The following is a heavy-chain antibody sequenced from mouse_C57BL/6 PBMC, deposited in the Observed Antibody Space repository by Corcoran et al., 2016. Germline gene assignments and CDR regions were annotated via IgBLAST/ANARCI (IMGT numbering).Heavy chain of an antibody. CDR2: INPNNGGT. Sequence: EVQLQQSGPELVKPGASVKISCKASGYTFTDYYMNWVKQSHGKSLEWIGDINPNNGGTSYNQKLKGKATLTVDKSSSTAYMELRSLTSEDSAVYYCARELGQWFAYWGQGTLVTVSA. V-gene: IGHV1-26*01. CDR1: GYTFTDYY. CDR3: ARELGQWFAY. D-gene: IGHD4-1*01. J-gene: IGHJ3*01.